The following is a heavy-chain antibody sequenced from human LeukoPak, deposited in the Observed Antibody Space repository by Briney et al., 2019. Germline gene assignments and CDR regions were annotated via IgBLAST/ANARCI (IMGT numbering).Heavy chain of an antibody. V-gene: IGHV4-59*05. J-gene: IGHJ4*02. Sequence: SETLSLTCTVSGASVRSYYWSWIRQPPGKGLEWIGSIYYSGSTYYNPSLKSRVTISVDTSKNQFSLKLSSVTAADTAVYYCARGSRIQLWLFWGQGTLVTVSS. CDR2: IYYSGST. D-gene: IGHD5-18*01. CDR1: GASVRSYY. CDR3: ARGSRIQLWLF.